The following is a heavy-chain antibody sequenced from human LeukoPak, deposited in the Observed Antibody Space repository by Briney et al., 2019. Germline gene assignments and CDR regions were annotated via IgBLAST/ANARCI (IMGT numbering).Heavy chain of an antibody. D-gene: IGHD3-22*01. V-gene: IGHV1-18*01. CDR2: ISAYNGNT. Sequence: ASVKVSCKASGYTFTSYGISWVRQAPGQGLEWMGWISAYNGNTNYAQKLQGRVTMTRDTSTSTVYMELSSLRSEDTAVYYCAREGHDYYDHYFDYWGQGTLVTVSS. CDR1: GYTFTSYG. CDR3: AREGHDYYDHYFDY. J-gene: IGHJ4*02.